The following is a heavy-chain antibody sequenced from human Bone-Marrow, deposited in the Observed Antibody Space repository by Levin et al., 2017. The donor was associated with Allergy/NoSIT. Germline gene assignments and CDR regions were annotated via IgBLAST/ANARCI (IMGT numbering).Heavy chain of an antibody. V-gene: IGHV3-21*01. D-gene: IGHD2/OR15-2a*01. J-gene: IGHJ3*01. CDR2: ISSDSSDL. CDR3: VRGIIGDVRVAHKEAFDV. Sequence: GASLRLSCTVSGFTFSIYSINWVRQAPGKGLEWISSISSDSSDLYYADSVKGRFTISRDNAKNSLNLQVSSLRAEDTAVYHCVRGIIGDVRVAHKEAFDVWGQGTMVTVSS. CDR1: GFTFSIYS.